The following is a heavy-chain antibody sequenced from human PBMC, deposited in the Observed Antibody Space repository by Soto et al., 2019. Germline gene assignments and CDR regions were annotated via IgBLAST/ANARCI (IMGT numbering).Heavy chain of an antibody. D-gene: IGHD2-2*01. J-gene: IGHJ6*03. Sequence: QVQLQESGPGLVRPSETLFLTCTGSGGSFSSYYWTWVRQSPGKGLEWTGYIYYSGSTDYNPSLRGRLAISIDTSKNQFSLRLNSMTAADTAVYYCAGRDCSGTNCYYLDYYYMDVWGKGTTVTVSS. CDR3: AGRDCSGTNCYYLDYYYMDV. CDR2: IYYSGST. V-gene: IGHV4-59*08. CDR1: GGSFSSYY.